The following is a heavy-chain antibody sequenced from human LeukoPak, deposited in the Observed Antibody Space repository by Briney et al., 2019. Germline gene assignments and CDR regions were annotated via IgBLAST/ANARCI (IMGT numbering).Heavy chain of an antibody. CDR2: ILTSGAT. Sequence: GGSLRLSCAASGFTLNHFAMTWVRQAPGKGLEWVSGILTSGATYYAESVKNRFTISRDSSQNTMYLQVNSLRAEDTAVYYCAKDMTYNDGRWEFDPWGQGTLVTVS. CDR3: AKDMTYNDGRWEFDP. CDR1: GFTLNHFA. D-gene: IGHD5-24*01. J-gene: IGHJ5*02. V-gene: IGHV3-23*01.